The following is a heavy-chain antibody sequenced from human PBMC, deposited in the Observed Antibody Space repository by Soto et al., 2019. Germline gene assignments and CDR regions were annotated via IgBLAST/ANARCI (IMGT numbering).Heavy chain of an antibody. CDR3: ARGTSFGLDV. Sequence: EVQLVESGGGLVQPGGSLRLSCAATGFTFSNYWMHWVRQAPGKGLVWISRVSSDGSFTVYADSVKGRFTISRDNAENTLFLQMISLRAEDTALYYCARGTSFGLDVWGQGTTVTVSS. CDR1: GFTFSNYW. V-gene: IGHV3-74*01. CDR2: VSSDGSFT. J-gene: IGHJ6*02. D-gene: IGHD1-7*01.